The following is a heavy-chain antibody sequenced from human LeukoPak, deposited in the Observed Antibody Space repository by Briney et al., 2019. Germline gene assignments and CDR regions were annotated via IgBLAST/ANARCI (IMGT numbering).Heavy chain of an antibody. CDR1: GFTFSNYG. CDR3: ARDRGVSYYYDSSGYHCFDY. Sequence: PGGSLRLSCEASGFTFSNYGMHWVRQAPGKGLEWVAVISFDGRNEYYTDSVKGRFTISRDNSKNTLFLQMDSLRAEDTAVYYCARDRGVSYYYDSSGYHCFDYWGQGTLVTVSS. CDR2: ISFDGRNE. V-gene: IGHV3-30*03. J-gene: IGHJ4*02. D-gene: IGHD3-22*01.